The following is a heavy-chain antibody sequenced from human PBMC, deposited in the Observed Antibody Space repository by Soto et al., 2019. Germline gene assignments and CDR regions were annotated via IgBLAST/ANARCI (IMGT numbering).Heavy chain of an antibody. V-gene: IGHV1-18*01. CDR2: ISAYNGNT. CDR3: ARDPPSIASAGREDY. CDR1: GYTFTSYG. D-gene: IGHD6-13*01. Sequence: ASVKVSCKASGYTFTSYGISWVRQAPGQGLEWMGWISAYNGNTNYAQKLQGRVTMTTDTSTSTAYMELRSLRSDDTAVYYCARDPPSIASAGREDYWGQGTLVTVSS. J-gene: IGHJ4*02.